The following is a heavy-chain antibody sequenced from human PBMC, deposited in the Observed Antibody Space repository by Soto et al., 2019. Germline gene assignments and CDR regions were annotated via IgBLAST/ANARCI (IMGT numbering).Heavy chain of an antibody. Sequence: SETLSLTCTVSGGSISSYYWSWIRQPPGKGLEWIGYIYYSGSTNYNPSLKSRVTISVDTSKSQFSLKLSSVTAADTAVYYCARGVSRDGYKPEYYFDYWGQGTLVTVSS. CDR2: IYYSGST. CDR1: GGSISSYY. V-gene: IGHV4-59*01. D-gene: IGHD3-10*01. J-gene: IGHJ4*02. CDR3: ARGVSRDGYKPEYYFDY.